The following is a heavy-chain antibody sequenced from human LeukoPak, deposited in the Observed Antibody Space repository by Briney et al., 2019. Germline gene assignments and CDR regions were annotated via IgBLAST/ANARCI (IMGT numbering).Heavy chain of an antibody. D-gene: IGHD1-26*01. CDR2: IYSGGHT. J-gene: IGHJ4*02. V-gene: IGHV3-66*01. CDR3: ARETSGSHWS. CDR1: GFTVGNSY. Sequence: GGSLRLSCAASGFTVGNSYLNWVRQAPGKGLVWVSVIYSGGHTYYADSVKGRFTISRDNSKNTLYLQMNSLTVEDTAVYYCARETSGSHWSGGQGTLVTVS.